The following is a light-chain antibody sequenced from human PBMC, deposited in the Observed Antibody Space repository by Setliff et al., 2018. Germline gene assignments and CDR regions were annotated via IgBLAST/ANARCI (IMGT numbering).Light chain of an antibody. J-gene: IGLJ2*01. Sequence: ALTQPAAVSGSPGQSIAISCTGTTSDVGGYDYVSWYQHHPGKAPKLIIFEVTKRPSGVSDRFSGSKSGNTASLTISGLQAEDEADYYCLSYTSETTHALFGGGTKVTVL. V-gene: IGLV2-14*01. CDR3: LSYTSETTHAL. CDR2: EVT. CDR1: TSDVGGYDY.